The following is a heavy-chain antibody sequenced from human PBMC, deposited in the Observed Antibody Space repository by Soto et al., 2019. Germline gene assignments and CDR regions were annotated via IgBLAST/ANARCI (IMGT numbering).Heavy chain of an antibody. D-gene: IGHD3-10*01. CDR2: ISGSGGST. CDR3: AKGGYGSTRAAFDI. Sequence: GGSLRLSCAASGFTFSNYAMTWVRQAPGKGLEWVSIISGSGGSTDYADSVKGRFTISRDNSKSTLYLQMDSLRAEDTAVYYCAKGGYGSTRAAFDIWGQATMVTVSS. V-gene: IGHV3-23*01. CDR1: GFTFSNYA. J-gene: IGHJ3*02.